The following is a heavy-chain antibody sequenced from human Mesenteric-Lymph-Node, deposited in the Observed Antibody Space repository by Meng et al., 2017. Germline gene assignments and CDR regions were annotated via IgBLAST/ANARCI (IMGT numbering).Heavy chain of an antibody. CDR2: IYYSGST. CDR1: GGSISSYY. J-gene: IGHJ3*02. CDR3: ARDPREYGGYESAFDI. Sequence: SETLSLTCTVSGGSISSYYWSWIRQPPGKGLEWIGYIYYSGSTNYNPSLKSRVTISVDTSKNKSSLKLSSVTAADTAVYYCARDPREYGGYESAFDIWGQGTMVTVSS. D-gene: IGHD5-12*01. V-gene: IGHV4-59*01.